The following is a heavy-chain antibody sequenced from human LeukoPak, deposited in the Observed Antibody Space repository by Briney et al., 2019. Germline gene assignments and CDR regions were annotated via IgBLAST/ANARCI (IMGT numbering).Heavy chain of an antibody. CDR2: ISAYNGNT. J-gene: IGHJ4*02. V-gene: IGHV1-18*01. CDR3: ARDSVGYSSGWYPFDY. D-gene: IGHD6-19*01. CDR1: GYTFTSYG. Sequence: ASVKVSCKASGYTFTSYGISWLRQAPGQGLEWMGWISAYNGNTNYAQKLQGRVTMTTDTSTSTAYMELRSLRSDDTAVYYCARDSVGYSSGWYPFDYWGQGTLVTVSS.